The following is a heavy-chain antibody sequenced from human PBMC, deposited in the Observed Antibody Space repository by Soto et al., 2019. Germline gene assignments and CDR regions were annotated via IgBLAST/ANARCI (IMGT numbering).Heavy chain of an antibody. J-gene: IGHJ4*02. Sequence: QVQLVQSGAEVKKPGASVKVSCKTSGYTFSSHGISWVRPSPGQGLEWMGWIRGDNGDTKNALKFQGRITMTTDTSTATAYMELSSLRSDATAVYFCARDLGGSCITDWCFYFDHWGQGTLVTVSS. CDR1: GYTFSSHG. V-gene: IGHV1-18*04. CDR2: IRGDNGDT. CDR3: ARDLGGSCITDWCFYFDH. D-gene: IGHD2-15*01.